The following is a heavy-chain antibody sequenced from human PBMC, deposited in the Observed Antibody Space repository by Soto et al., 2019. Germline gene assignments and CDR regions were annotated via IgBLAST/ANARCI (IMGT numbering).Heavy chain of an antibody. V-gene: IGHV3-30-3*01. J-gene: IGHJ4*02. CDR2: ISYDGSNK. CDR3: ARDPVGLAALDY. Sequence: PGGSLRLSCAASGFTFSSYAMHWVRQAPGKGLEWVAVISYDGSNKYYADSVKGRFTISRDNSKNTLYLQMNSLRAEDTAVYYCARDPVGLAALDYWGQGT. CDR1: GFTFSSYA. D-gene: IGHD6-6*01.